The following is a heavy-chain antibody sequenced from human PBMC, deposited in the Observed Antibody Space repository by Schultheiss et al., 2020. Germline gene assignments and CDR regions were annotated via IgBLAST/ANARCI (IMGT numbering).Heavy chain of an antibody. CDR3: AKDSRQQLVRAFDI. J-gene: IGHJ3*02. V-gene: IGHV3-30*18. CDR1: GFTFSSYG. Sequence: GGSLRLSCAASGFTFSSYGMHWVRQAPGKGLEWVAVISYDGSNKYYADSVKGRFTISRDNSKNTLYLQMNSLRAEDTAVYYCAKDSRQQLVRAFDIWGQGTMVTVSS. CDR2: ISYDGSNK. D-gene: IGHD6-13*01.